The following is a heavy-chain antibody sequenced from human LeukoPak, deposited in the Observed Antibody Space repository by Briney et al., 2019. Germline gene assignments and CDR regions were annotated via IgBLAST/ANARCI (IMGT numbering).Heavy chain of an antibody. Sequence: SETLSLTCTVSGVSISSYYWNWIRQPPGKGLEWIGYIYYSGSTNYNPSLKSRVTISVDTSKNQFSLKLNSVTAADTAVYYCTRVLWFGDRGHLDYWGQGTLVTVSS. J-gene: IGHJ4*02. V-gene: IGHV4-59*01. D-gene: IGHD3-10*01. CDR1: GVSISSYY. CDR2: IYYSGST. CDR3: TRVLWFGDRGHLDY.